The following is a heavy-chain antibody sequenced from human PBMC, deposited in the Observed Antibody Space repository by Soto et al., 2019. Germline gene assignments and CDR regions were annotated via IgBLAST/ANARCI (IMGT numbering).Heavy chain of an antibody. D-gene: IGHD3-10*01. J-gene: IGHJ6*02. CDR2: IIPIFDTP. Sequence: QVRLVQSGAEAGKPGSSVKVSCRASGGIFSSFTISWVRQAPGQGLEWLGGIIPIFDTPTYAQKFQGRVTITADKSTNTVYMELSRLRSEDTAVYYCATHGATTMARGAMKHYYYVMDVWGQGTTVTVSS. V-gene: IGHV1-69*06. CDR3: ATHGATTMARGAMKHYYYVMDV. CDR1: GGIFSSFT.